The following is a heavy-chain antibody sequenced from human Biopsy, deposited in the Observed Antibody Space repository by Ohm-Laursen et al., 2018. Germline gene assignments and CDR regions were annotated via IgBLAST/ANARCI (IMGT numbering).Heavy chain of an antibody. CDR3: ARGGYDYDY. CDR2: MTPKTGKT. Sequence: SSVKVSCNASGYTFRNYGISWVRQAPGQGLEWVGWMTPKTGKTGYTQKLQGRLTMTRDTSTSTAYMELSSLRSEDTAIYYCARGGYDYDYWGQGTLVTVSS. V-gene: IGHV1-8*02. D-gene: IGHD5-12*01. CDR1: GYTFRNYG. J-gene: IGHJ4*02.